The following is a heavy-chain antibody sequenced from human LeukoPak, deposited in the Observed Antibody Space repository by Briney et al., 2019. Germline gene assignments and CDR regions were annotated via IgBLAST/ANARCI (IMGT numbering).Heavy chain of an antibody. J-gene: IGHJ5*02. V-gene: IGHV5-10-1*01. CDR2: IDPSDSCT. D-gene: IGHD6-13*01. Sequence: GESLKISCKGSGYSFTSYWISWVRQMTGKGLEWMGRIDPSDSCTNYSPSFQGHVTISADKSISTAYLQWSSLKASDTAMYYCATSRGIAAAGTVWFDPWGQGTLVTVSS. CDR3: ATSRGIAAAGTVWFDP. CDR1: GYSFTSYW.